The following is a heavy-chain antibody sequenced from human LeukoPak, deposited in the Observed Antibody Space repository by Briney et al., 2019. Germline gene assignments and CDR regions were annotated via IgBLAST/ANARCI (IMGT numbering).Heavy chain of an antibody. CDR1: GVSISSYY. CDR3: ARHTGYDFWSGYYYYYMDV. CDR2: IYTGGST. V-gene: IGHV4-4*09. Sequence: SETLSLTCTVSGVSISSYYWSWIRQPPGKGLEWVWYIYTGGSTNYNPSLKSRVTISVDTSKNQFSLKVNSVTAADTAVYYCARHTGYDFWSGYYYYYMDVWGKGTTVTVSS. D-gene: IGHD3-3*01. J-gene: IGHJ6*03.